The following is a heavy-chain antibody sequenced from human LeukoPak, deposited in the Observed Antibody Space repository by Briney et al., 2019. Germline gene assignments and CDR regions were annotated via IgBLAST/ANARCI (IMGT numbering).Heavy chain of an antibody. CDR3: ARAALGLLDPFDY. Sequence: GGSLRLSCAASGFTFSSYAMHWVRQAPGKGLEWVAVISYDGSNKYYADSVKGRFTISRDNSKNTLSLQMNSLTTEDTAVYYCARAALGLLDPFDYWGQGTLVTVSS. J-gene: IGHJ4*02. D-gene: IGHD3-3*01. CDR2: ISYDGSNK. V-gene: IGHV3-30-3*01. CDR1: GFTFSSYA.